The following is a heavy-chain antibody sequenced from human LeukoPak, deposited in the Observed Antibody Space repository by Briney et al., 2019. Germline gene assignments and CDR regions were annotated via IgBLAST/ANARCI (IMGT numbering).Heavy chain of an antibody. CDR3: ARVNRVAMVRGVIDYYGMDV. J-gene: IGHJ6*02. D-gene: IGHD3-10*01. V-gene: IGHV4-4*02. Sequence: SETLSLTCAVSGGSISSSNWWSWVRQPPGKGLEWIGEIYHSGSTNYNPSLKSRVTISVDKSKNQFSLKLSSVTAADTAVYYCARVNRVAMVRGVIDYYGMDVWGQGTTVTVSS. CDR2: IYHSGST. CDR1: GGSISSSNW.